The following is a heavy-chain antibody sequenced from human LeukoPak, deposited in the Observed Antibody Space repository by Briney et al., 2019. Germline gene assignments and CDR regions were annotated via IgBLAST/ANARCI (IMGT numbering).Heavy chain of an antibody. Sequence: ASVKVSCKASGYTFTSYDINWVRQATGQGLEWMGWMNPNSGNTGYAQKFQGRVTMTRNTSISTAYMELSSLRSEDTAVYYCASLTGLKHYYYGMDVWGQGTAVTVSS. V-gene: IGHV1-8*01. CDR3: ASLTGLKHYYYGMDV. CDR1: GYTFTSYD. CDR2: MNPNSGNT. J-gene: IGHJ6*02.